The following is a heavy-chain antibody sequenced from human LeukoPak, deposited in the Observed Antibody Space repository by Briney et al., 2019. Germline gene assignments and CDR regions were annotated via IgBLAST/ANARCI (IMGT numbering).Heavy chain of an antibody. D-gene: IGHD3-22*01. Sequence: GGSLRLSCAASGFTFSSYGMHWVRQAPGKGLEWVAVISYDGSNKYYADSVKGRFTISRDNSKNTLYLQMNSLRAEDTAVYYCAKVNTMIVVADAFDIWGQGTMVTVSS. CDR1: GFTFSSYG. CDR2: ISYDGSNK. J-gene: IGHJ3*02. CDR3: AKVNTMIVVADAFDI. V-gene: IGHV3-30*18.